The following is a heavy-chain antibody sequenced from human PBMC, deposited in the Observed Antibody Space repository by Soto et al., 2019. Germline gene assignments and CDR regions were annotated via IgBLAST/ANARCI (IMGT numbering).Heavy chain of an antibody. V-gene: IGHV3-23*01. CDR1: GFTFSSSA. CDR2: INNRGDST. CDR3: AKPRSDTSGWWADWFDP. Sequence: EVQLLESGGGLVQPGGSLRLSCAASGFTFSSSAMTWVRQAPGKGPEWVSSINNRGDSTYYADSVKGRFTISRDFSKSKLYLQMNNLRAEDTAVYYCAKPRSDTSGWWADWFDPRGQGTLVTVSS. D-gene: IGHD3-3*01. J-gene: IGHJ5*02.